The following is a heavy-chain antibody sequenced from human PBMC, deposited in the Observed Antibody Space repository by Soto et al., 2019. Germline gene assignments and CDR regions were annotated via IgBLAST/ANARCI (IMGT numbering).Heavy chain of an antibody. CDR2: VFHTGTT. V-gene: IGHV4-4*02. CDR1: GDSVSSPYY. CDR3: ARSAGWYAVHS. Sequence: QVQLQESGPGLVKPSGTLSLTCAVSGDSVSSPYYWCWVRQPPGKGLEWIGEVFHTGTTRYNPSLRSRVPISMDKSINQFSLDLSSVTSADTAVYYCARSAGWYAVHSWGPGTLVLVSS. D-gene: IGHD6-19*01. J-gene: IGHJ4*02.